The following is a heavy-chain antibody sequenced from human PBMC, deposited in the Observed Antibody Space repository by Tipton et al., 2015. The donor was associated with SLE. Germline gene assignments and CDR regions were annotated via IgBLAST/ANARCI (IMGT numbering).Heavy chain of an antibody. D-gene: IGHD3-22*01. CDR3: ARDEYRYDATGYHLLGHFDF. J-gene: IGHJ4*02. CDR1: GGSIRSYY. Sequence: GLVKPSETLSLTCSVSGGSIRSYYWTWIRQPPGKGLEWIGYVFYTGRTIYNSSLKSRVTISVDTSKNQFSLDLSSVTAADTAVYYCARDEYRYDATGYHLLGHFDFWGQGTLVTVSS. CDR2: VFYTGRT. V-gene: IGHV4-59*12.